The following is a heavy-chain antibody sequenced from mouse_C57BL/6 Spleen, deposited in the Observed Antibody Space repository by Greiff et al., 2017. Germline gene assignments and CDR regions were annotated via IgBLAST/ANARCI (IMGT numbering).Heavy chain of an antibody. D-gene: IGHD2-13*01. CDR2: TFYSGIT. V-gene: IGHV3-3*01. CDR1: GFSFNSYCF. CDR3: ARDYDCGCYAMDY. J-gene: IGHJ4*01. Sequence: EVQLQESGPSLVRPSPSLTLSCTASGFSFNSYCFSFLIRQVPGNLLWYIGYTFYSGITYYNPSLESRTYITRDTSKNPFYLKLSSVTTEDTAPYYCARDYDCGCYAMDYWGQGTSVTVSS.